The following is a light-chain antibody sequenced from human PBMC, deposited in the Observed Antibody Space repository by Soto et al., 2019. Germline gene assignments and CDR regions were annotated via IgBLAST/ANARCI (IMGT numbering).Light chain of an antibody. V-gene: IGLV2-14*03. Sequence: QSALTQPASVSGSPGQSITISCTGTSSDVGGYNYVSWYQHYPGKAPKLMIYDVSNRPSGVSTRFSGSKSGNTASLTISGLQAEDEADYYCCSYSGSCAVVFGGGTKLTVL. CDR1: SSDVGGYNY. CDR3: CSYSGSCAVV. J-gene: IGLJ3*02. CDR2: DVS.